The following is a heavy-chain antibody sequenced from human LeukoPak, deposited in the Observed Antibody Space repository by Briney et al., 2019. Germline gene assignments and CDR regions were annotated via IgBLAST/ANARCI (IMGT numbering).Heavy chain of an antibody. Sequence: SETLSLTCAVSGGSISSYYWSWIRQPPGKGLEWIGYIYYSGSTNYNPSLKSRVTISVDTSKNQFSLKLSSVTAADTAVYYCARSLGYDAFDIWGQGTMVTVSS. J-gene: IGHJ3*02. CDR2: IYYSGST. CDR1: GGSISSYY. V-gene: IGHV4-59*01. CDR3: ARSLGYDAFDI. D-gene: IGHD3-16*01.